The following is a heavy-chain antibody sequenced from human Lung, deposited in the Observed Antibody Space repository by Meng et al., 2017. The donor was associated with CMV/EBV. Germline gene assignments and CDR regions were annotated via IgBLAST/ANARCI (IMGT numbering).Heavy chain of an antibody. Sequence: GGSXRLXCVASGFSLSNYRMTWVRQAPGKALEWVANINQDGSQSYYVDSVRGRFTITRDNGGNSLYLQMNSLGGDDTAVYYCAREPNEGGGVTLDNWGQGIXVTYSS. J-gene: IGHJ4*01. CDR2: INQDGSQS. V-gene: IGHV3-7*01. CDR1: GFSLSNYR. CDR3: AREPNEGGGVTLDN. D-gene: IGHD2-15*01.